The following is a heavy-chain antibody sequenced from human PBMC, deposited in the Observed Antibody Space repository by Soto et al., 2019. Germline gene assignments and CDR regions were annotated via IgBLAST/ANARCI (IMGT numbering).Heavy chain of an antibody. J-gene: IGHJ6*02. CDR1: GFTFSNYA. D-gene: IGHD5-18*01. Sequence: DLVESGGGVVQPGRSLRLSCAASGFTFSNYAMHWVRQAPGKGLEWVAVISYDGSDKYNANSVKGRFTISRDNSKNTLYLQMNSLSAEDTAVYYCARDTGPNGYNYSYFGMDVWGQGTTVTVSS. CDR2: ISYDGSDK. V-gene: IGHV3-30-3*01. CDR3: ARDTGPNGYNYSYFGMDV.